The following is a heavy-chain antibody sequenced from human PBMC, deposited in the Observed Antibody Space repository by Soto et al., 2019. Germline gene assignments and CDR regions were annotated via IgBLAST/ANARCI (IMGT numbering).Heavy chain of an antibody. J-gene: IGHJ4*02. CDR2: TKNRANTYTT. Sequence: GGSLRLSCAASGFTFSDHYMDWVRQAPGKGLEWVGRTKNRANTYTTEYAASVKGRFTISRDDSKNSLYLQMNSLKTEDTAVYYCARVGHYGADLDFWGQGTLVTVSS. CDR3: ARVGHYGADLDF. CDR1: GFTFSDHY. D-gene: IGHD4-17*01. V-gene: IGHV3-72*01.